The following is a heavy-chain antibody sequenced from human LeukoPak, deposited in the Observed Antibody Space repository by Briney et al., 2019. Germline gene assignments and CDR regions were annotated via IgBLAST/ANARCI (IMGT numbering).Heavy chain of an antibody. CDR2: IIPIFGTA. J-gene: IGHJ4*02. Sequence: ASVKVSCKASGRSFSSYAISWVRQAPGQGLEWMGGIIPIFGTANYAQKFQGRVTITADESTSTAYMELSSLRSEDTAVYYCARDGSLYYFDYWGQGTLVTVSS. CDR1: GRSFSSYA. CDR3: ARDGSLYYFDY. V-gene: IGHV1-69*13.